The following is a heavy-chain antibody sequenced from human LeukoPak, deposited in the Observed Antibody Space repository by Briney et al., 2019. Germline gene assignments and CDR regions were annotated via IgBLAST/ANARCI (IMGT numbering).Heavy chain of an antibody. J-gene: IGHJ4*02. V-gene: IGHV1-18*01. D-gene: IGHD3-22*01. CDR3: ARVPPLYYDSGGYYRHFDY. CDR1: GYTFTSYG. Sequence: ASVKVSCKASGYTFTSYGISWVRQAPGQGLEWMGWISAYNGNTNYAQKLQGRVTMTTDTSTSTAYMELRSLRSDDTAVYYCARVPPLYYDSGGYYRHFDYWGQGTLVTVSS. CDR2: ISAYNGNT.